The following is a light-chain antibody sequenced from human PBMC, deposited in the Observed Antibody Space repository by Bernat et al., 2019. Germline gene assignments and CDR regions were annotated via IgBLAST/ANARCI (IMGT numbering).Light chain of an antibody. CDR2: DDS. Sequence: SSVLTQPPSVSVAPGKTARITCGGNNIGEKSVNWYQQRPGQAPVLVVHDDSDRPSGIPERFSGSNSGNTATLTISRVEVGDEADYYCQVWDSSSDHVVFCGGTELTVL. CDR3: QVWDSSSDHVV. V-gene: IGLV3-21*03. CDR1: NIGEKS. J-gene: IGLJ3*02.